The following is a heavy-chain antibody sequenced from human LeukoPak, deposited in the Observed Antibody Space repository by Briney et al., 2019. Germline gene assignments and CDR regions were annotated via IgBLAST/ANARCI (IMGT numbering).Heavy chain of an antibody. CDR3: ARTEEVVTAKYFDY. V-gene: IGHV1-69*01. J-gene: IGHJ4*02. Sequence: ASVKVSCKASGGTFSSYAISWVRQAPGQGLEWMGGIIPIFGTANYAQKFQGRVTTTADESTSTAYMELSSLRSEDTAVYYCARTEEVVTAKYFDYWGQGTLVTVSS. CDR2: IIPIFGTA. D-gene: IGHD2-21*02. CDR1: GGTFSSYA.